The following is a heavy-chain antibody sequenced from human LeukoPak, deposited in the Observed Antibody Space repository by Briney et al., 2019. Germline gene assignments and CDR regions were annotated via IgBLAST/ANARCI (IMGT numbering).Heavy chain of an antibody. V-gene: IGHV3-30-3*01. CDR2: ISYDGSNK. CDR3: ARSRYCSGGSCYFGSWFDP. D-gene: IGHD2-15*01. J-gene: IGHJ5*02. CDR1: GFTFSNYA. Sequence: GGSLRLSCAASGFTFSNYAMHWVRQAPGKGLEWVAVISYDGSNKYYADSVKGRFTISRDNSKDTLYLQMNSLRVEDTAVYYCARSRYCSGGSCYFGSWFDPWGQGTLVTVSS.